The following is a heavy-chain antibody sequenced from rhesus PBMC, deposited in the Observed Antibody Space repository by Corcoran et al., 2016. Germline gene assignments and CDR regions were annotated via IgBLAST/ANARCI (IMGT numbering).Heavy chain of an antibody. D-gene: IGHD1-20*01. V-gene: IGHV4-169*02. Sequence: QLQLQESGPGLVKPSETLSVTCAVSGGSISSSYWSWIRQAPGKGLEWIGYIYGSGSSTNYHPSLTSRVPLSVDTSKNQLSLKLSSVTAADTAVYYCASDPAGTNLDYWGQGVLVTVSS. CDR2: IYGSGSST. J-gene: IGHJ4*01. CDR1: GGSISSSY. CDR3: ASDPAGTNLDY.